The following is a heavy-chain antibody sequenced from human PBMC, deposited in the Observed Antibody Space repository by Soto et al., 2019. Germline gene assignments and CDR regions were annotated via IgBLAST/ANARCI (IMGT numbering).Heavy chain of an antibody. Sequence: SETLSLTCTVSGGSISSYYWSWIRQPPGKGLEWIGYIYYSGSTNYNPSLKSRVTISVDTSKNQFSLKLSSVTAADTAVYYCARADSGYEYYFDYWGQGTLVTVSS. D-gene: IGHD5-12*01. J-gene: IGHJ4*02. CDR2: IYYSGST. CDR3: ARADSGYEYYFDY. CDR1: GGSISSYY. V-gene: IGHV4-59*01.